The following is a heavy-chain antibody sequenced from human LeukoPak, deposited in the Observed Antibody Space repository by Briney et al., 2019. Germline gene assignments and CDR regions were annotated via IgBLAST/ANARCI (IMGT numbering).Heavy chain of an antibody. Sequence: GGSLRLSCAASGLTFSSYGMHWVRQAPGKGLEWVAVAWYDGSNKHFADSVKGRFTISRDNSKNTLYLQMNSLRVEDTAVYYCARGLGYDGSDYWGQGTLVTVSS. D-gene: IGHD5-12*01. CDR2: AWYDGSNK. CDR1: GLTFSSYG. CDR3: ARGLGYDGSDY. J-gene: IGHJ4*02. V-gene: IGHV3-33*01.